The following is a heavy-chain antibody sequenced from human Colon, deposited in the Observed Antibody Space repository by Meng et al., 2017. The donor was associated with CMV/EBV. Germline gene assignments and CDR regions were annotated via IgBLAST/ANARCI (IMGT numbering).Heavy chain of an antibody. J-gene: IGHJ4*02. Sequence: SETLSLTCTVSGGSVSSGNHYWNWIRQAPGKGLEWIGYVFYTGSTNYNPSLKSRVTISVDTSKNQFSLKLHSVTAADTAVYYCARDSWGPTDYWGQGTLVTVSS. CDR2: VFYTGST. D-gene: IGHD3-16*01. CDR1: GGSVSSGNHY. V-gene: IGHV4-61*01. CDR3: ARDSWGPTDY.